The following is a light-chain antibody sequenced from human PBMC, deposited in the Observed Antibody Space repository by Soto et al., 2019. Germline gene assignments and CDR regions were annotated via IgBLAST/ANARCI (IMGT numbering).Light chain of an antibody. J-gene: IGLJ1*01. Sequence: QPVLTQPASVSGSPGQSITISCTGTSSDIGSYNLVSWYQQHPGKAPKLVIYEVTKRPSGVSYRFSGSKSGNTASLTISGLQTEDEADYYCYSYAGSSTFVFGTGTKLTVL. CDR1: SSDIGSYNL. V-gene: IGLV2-23*02. CDR3: YSYAGSSTFV. CDR2: EVT.